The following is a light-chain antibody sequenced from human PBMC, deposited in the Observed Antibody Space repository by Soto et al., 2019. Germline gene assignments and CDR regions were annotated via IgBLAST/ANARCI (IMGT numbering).Light chain of an antibody. J-gene: IGKJ5*01. Sequence: DIQMTQSPSSLSASVGDRVTITCQASQDISNHLNWYQQKPGKAPKLLIYDASNLETGVPSRFSGSGSGTDFTFTISRLQPEDIATYYCQQYDNLSITFGQGTRLEIK. CDR3: QQYDNLSIT. V-gene: IGKV1-33*01. CDR2: DAS. CDR1: QDISNH.